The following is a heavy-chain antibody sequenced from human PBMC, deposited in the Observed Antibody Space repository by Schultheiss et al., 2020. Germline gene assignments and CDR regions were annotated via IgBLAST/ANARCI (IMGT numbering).Heavy chain of an antibody. D-gene: IGHD6-19*01. J-gene: IGHJ4*02. CDR3: ARDAVPVAGTGGDY. CDR2: ISAYNGNT. CDR1: GYTFTSYG. Sequence: APVKVSCKASGYTFTSYGINWVRQATGQGLEWMGWISAYNGNTNYAQKLQGRVTMTTDTSTSTAYMELRSLRSDDTAVYYCARDAVPVAGTGGDYWGQGTLVTVSS. V-gene: IGHV1-18*01.